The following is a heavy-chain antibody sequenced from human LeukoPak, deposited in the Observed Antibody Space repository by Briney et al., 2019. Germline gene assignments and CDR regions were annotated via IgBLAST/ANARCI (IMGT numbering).Heavy chain of an antibody. CDR1: GFTFSSYA. V-gene: IGHV3-23*01. CDR2: ISGSGGST. Sequence: GGSLRLSCAASGFTFSSYAMSWVRQAPGKGPEWVSCISGSGGSTYYGDSVKGRFTISRDNSKNTLYLQMNSLRAEDTAVYYCSAQWLVLGAFDIWGQGTMVTVSS. D-gene: IGHD6-19*01. J-gene: IGHJ3*02. CDR3: SAQWLVLGAFDI.